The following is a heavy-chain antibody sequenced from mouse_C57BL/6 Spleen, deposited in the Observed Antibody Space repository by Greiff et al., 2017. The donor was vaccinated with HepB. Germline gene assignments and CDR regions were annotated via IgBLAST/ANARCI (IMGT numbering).Heavy chain of an antibody. CDR2: IRNKANNHAT. Sequence: EVKLVESGGGLVQPGGSMKLSCAASGFTFSDAWMDWVRQSPEKGLEWVAEIRNKANNHATYYAESVKGRFTISRDDSKSSVYLQMNSLRAEDTGIYYCTASSVYYGSSPAWFAYWGQGTLVTVSA. J-gene: IGHJ3*01. CDR1: GFTFSDAW. CDR3: TASSVYYGSSPAWFAY. D-gene: IGHD1-1*01. V-gene: IGHV6-6*01.